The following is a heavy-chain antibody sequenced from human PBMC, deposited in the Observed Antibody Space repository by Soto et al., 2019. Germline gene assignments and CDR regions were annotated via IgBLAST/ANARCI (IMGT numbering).Heavy chain of an antibody. V-gene: IGHV3-23*01. CDR3: AKASAPGGTYFPLWF. CDR1: GFTFSRYG. CDR2: ISGSGGST. D-gene: IGHD1-26*01. Sequence: PGGSLSLSYAVSGFTFSRYGIRWVRQAPGKGLEWVSSISGSGGSTYYADSVKGRFTISRDNSKNTLYLQMNSLRAEDTAVYYCAKASAPGGTYFPLWFWGQGTLVTVSS. J-gene: IGHJ4*02.